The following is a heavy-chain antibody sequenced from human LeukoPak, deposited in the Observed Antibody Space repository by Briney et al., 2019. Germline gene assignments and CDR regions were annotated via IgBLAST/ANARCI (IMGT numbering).Heavy chain of an antibody. CDR2: ISSSSSYI. CDR1: EFTFSSYS. Sequence: GGSLRLSCAASEFTFSSYSMNWVRQAPGKGLEWVSSISSSSSYIYYADSVKGRFTISRDNAKNSLYLQMNSLRAEDMAVYYCARDIDFWSGYPTRDYWGQGTLVTVSS. D-gene: IGHD3-3*01. CDR3: ARDIDFWSGYPTRDY. V-gene: IGHV3-21*01. J-gene: IGHJ4*02.